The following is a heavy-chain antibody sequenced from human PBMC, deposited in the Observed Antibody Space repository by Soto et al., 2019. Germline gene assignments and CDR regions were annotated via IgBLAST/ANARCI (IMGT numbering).Heavy chain of an antibody. J-gene: IGHJ4*02. CDR2: IYYSGST. Sequence: SETLSLTCTVSGGSISSYYWSWIRQPPGKGLEWIGYIYYSGSTNYNPSLKSRVTISVDTSKNQFSLKLSSVTAADTAVYYCARGWYSSSPELGFDYWGQGTLVTVSS. V-gene: IGHV4-59*08. CDR3: ARGWYSSSPELGFDY. D-gene: IGHD6-6*01. CDR1: GGSISSYY.